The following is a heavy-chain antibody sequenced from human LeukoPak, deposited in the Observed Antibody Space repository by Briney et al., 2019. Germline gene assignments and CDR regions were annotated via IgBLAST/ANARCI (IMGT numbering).Heavy chain of an antibody. CDR2: ISSSSSTI. J-gene: IGHJ3*02. CDR3: ARVRALDI. CDR1: GFTFSSYS. V-gene: IGHV3-48*01. Sequence: PGGSLRLSGAASGFTFSSYSMNWVRQAPGKGLEWVSYISSSSSTIYYADSVKGRFTISRDNAKNSLYLQMNGLRAEDTAVYYCARVRALDIWGQGTMVTVSS.